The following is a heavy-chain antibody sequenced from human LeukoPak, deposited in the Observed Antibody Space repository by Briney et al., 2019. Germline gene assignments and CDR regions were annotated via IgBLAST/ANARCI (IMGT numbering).Heavy chain of an antibody. D-gene: IGHD2-21*02. CDR3: ATTQKAVVVTAILPPEY. CDR2: TSYDGSNK. V-gene: IGHV3-30*03. Sequence: GGSLRLSCAASGFTFSSYGMHWVRQAPGKGLEWVAVTSYDGSNKYYADSLKGRFTISRVNSKNTLYLQMNSLRAEDTAVYYCATTQKAVVVTAILPPEYWGQGTLVTVSS. J-gene: IGHJ4*02. CDR1: GFTFSSYG.